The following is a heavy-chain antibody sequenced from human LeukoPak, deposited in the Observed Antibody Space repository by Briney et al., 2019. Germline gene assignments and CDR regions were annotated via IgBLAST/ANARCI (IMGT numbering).Heavy chain of an antibody. D-gene: IGHD6-25*01. V-gene: IGHV1-18*01. Sequence: ASVKVSCKASGYTFNTYGISWVRQAPGQGLEWMGWISTYNGDTSYVQNLQGRVTMTTDTSTSTAYMELMSLRSDDTAVYYCLRDTQRPRLTPDYWGQGTLVTVSS. CDR1: GYTFNTYG. CDR2: ISTYNGDT. CDR3: LRDTQRPRLTPDY. J-gene: IGHJ4*02.